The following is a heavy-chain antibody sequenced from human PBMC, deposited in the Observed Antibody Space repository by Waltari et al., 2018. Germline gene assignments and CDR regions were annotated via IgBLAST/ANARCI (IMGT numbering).Heavy chain of an antibody. V-gene: IGHV5-51*01. CDR1: GYSFTSYW. CDR2: IYPGDSDT. Sequence: EVQLVQSGAEVKKPGESLKISCKGSGYSFTSYWIGWVRQMPGKGLEWMGIIYPGDSDTRYSPSFQGQVTISADKSISTAYLQWSSLKASDTAMYYCARSRDYDILTGYPDAFDIWGQGTMVTVSS. D-gene: IGHD3-9*01. J-gene: IGHJ3*02. CDR3: ARSRDYDILTGYPDAFDI.